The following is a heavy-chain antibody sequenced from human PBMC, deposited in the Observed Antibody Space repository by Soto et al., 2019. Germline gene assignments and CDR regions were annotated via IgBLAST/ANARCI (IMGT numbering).Heavy chain of an antibody. V-gene: IGHV1-2*02. CDR1: GYTFTGYY. Sequence: ASVKVSCKASGYTFTGYYMHWVRQAPGQGLEWMGWINPNSGGTNYAQKFQGRVTMTRDTSISTAYMELSRLRSDDTAVYYCARELGAGATNDAFDIWGQGTMVTVSS. CDR2: INPNSGGT. D-gene: IGHD1-26*01. J-gene: IGHJ3*02. CDR3: ARELGAGATNDAFDI.